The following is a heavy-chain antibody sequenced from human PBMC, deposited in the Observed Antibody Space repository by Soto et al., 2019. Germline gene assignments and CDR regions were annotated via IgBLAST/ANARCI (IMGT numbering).Heavy chain of an antibody. CDR2: IINTGVRT. V-gene: IGHV3-23*01. CDR3: VKEHGDSFSDY. CDR1: VFTFSTYA. D-gene: IGHD2-21*01. J-gene: IGHJ4*02. Sequence: WGSLRLSCAASVFTFSTYAMSWFRQAPGKGLDWISAIINTGVRTYYADSVKGRFTISRDNSKNTVYLQMNSPRAEDTAVYYCVKEHGDSFSDYWGQGTLVTVSS.